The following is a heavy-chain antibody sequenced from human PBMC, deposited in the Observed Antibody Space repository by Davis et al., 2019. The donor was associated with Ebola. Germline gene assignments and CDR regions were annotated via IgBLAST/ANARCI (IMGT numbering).Heavy chain of an antibody. CDR3: ARQFWSGYYLDY. J-gene: IGHJ4*02. Sequence: ASVPVPCQASGYTFTSYALNSLRPPPGQGLEWMGWITTNTGNPTYAQGFTGRFVFSLDTSVSTAYLQISSLKAEDTAVYYCARQFWSGYYLDYWGQGTLVTVSS. CDR2: ITTNTGNP. CDR1: GYTFTSYA. V-gene: IGHV7-4-1*02. D-gene: IGHD3-3*01.